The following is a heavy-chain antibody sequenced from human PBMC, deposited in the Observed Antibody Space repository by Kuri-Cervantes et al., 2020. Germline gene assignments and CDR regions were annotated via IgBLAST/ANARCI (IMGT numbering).Heavy chain of an antibody. Sequence: SETLSLTCTVSGGSISSYYWSWIRQPAGKGLQWIGFISYSGSTYYNPSLKSRVTMSVDASKNQFSLKLSSVTAADTAVYYCARLMSSGYPDYWGQGTLVTVSS. D-gene: IGHD3-22*01. CDR1: GGSISSYY. CDR3: ARLMSSGYPDY. V-gene: IGHV4-59*08. CDR2: ISYSGST. J-gene: IGHJ4*02.